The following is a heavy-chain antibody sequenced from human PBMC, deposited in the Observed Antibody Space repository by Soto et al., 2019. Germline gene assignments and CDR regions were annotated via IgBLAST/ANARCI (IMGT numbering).Heavy chain of an antibody. D-gene: IGHD3-10*01. Sequence: GESLKISCKGSGYSFTSYWISWVRQMPGKGLEWMGRIDPSDSYTNYSPSFQGHVTISADKSISTAYLQWGSLKASDTAMYYCASPTYYYGSGSYWPYYYYGMDVWGQGTTVTVS. J-gene: IGHJ6*02. CDR1: GYSFTSYW. V-gene: IGHV5-10-1*01. CDR3: ASPTYYYGSGSYWPYYYYGMDV. CDR2: IDPSDSYT.